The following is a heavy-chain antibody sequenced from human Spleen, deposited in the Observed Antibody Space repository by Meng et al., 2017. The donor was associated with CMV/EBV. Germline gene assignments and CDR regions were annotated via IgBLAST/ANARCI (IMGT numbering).Heavy chain of an antibody. CDR3: ATQRLIYGISYGFYFDC. CDR1: GFTFDDYT. J-gene: IGHJ4*02. D-gene: IGHD5-18*01. CDR2: ISYDGSNK. Sequence: GESLKISCAASGFTFDDYTMHWVRQAPGKGLEWVAVISYDGSNKYYADSVKGRFTISRDNSKNTLYLQMNSLRAEDTAVYYCATQRLIYGISYGFYFDCWGQGTLVTVSS. V-gene: IGHV3-30-3*01.